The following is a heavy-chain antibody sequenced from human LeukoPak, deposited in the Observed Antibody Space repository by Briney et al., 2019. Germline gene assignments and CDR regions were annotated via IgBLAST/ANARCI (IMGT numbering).Heavy chain of an antibody. D-gene: IGHD6-19*01. CDR2: IIPIFGTA. J-gene: IGHJ4*02. CDR3: ARVAVADSATDY. V-gene: IGHV1-69*05. CDR1: GGTFSSYA. Sequence: SVKVSCKASGGTFSSYAISWVRQAPGQGFEWMGRIIPIFGTANYAQKFQGRVTITTDESTSTAYMELSSLRSEDTAVYYCARVAVADSATDYWGQGTLVTVSS.